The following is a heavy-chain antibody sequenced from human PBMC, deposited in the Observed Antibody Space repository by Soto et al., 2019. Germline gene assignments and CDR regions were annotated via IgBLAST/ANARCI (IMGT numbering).Heavy chain of an antibody. CDR2: INPLSGIP. V-gene: IGHV1-69*09. D-gene: IGHD2-2*01. J-gene: IGHJ4*02. Sequence: QVQLVQSGAEVKKPESSVKVSCKTSGGTFVRHAISWVRQAPGQDPEWMGKINPLSGIPNYAQKFQDRVTFTADTDSSTAYMELSSLRSDDTAVYYCATPACAATWCSPSHNLDHWGQGTLVTVSS. CDR1: GGTFVRHA. CDR3: ATPACAATWCSPSHNLDH.